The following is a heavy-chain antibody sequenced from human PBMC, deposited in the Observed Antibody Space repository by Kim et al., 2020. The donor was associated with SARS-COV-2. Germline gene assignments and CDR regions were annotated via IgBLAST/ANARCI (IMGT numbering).Heavy chain of an antibody. V-gene: IGHV1-2*02. J-gene: IGHJ4*02. CDR3: ARETKVQVNPGQCDS. D-gene: IGHD1-1*01. CDR2: VNPKNGGT. Sequence: ASVKVSCKASGYTFTDYYLHWVRQAPGQGLEWMGWVNPKNGGTNYAQKFRGRITLTRDTSITTAYMELTSLESDDTAIYFCARETKVQVNPGQCDSWGQGTLVTVSS. CDR1: GYTFTDYY.